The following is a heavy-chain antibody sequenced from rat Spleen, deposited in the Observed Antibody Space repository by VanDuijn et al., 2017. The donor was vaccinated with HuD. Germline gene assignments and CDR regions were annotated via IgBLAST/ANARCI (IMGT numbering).Heavy chain of an antibody. D-gene: IGHD3-6*01. J-gene: IGHJ2*01. CDR3: TKNWDY. CDR2: ISASGGST. Sequence: EVQLVESGGGLVQPGRSLKLSCAASGFTFSNYDMAWVRQAPTKGLEWVATISASGGSTFYPDSVKGRFTISRDNAKSTLYLQMTSLRSEDTAIYYCTKNWDYWGQGVMVTVSS. CDR1: GFTFSNYD. V-gene: IGHV5S23*01.